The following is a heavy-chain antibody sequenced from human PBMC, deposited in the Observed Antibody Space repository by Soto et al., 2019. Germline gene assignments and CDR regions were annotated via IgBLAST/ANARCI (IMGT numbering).Heavy chain of an antibody. J-gene: IGHJ6*03. Sequence: GGSLRLSCAASGFTFSSYAMHWVRQAPGKGLEYVSAISSNGGSTYYANSVKGRFTISRDNSKNTLYLQMGSLRAEDMAVYYCARVGMTTVNYYYMDVWGKGTTVTVSS. CDR2: ISSNGGST. D-gene: IGHD4-4*01. CDR3: ARVGMTTVNYYYMDV. CDR1: GFTFSSYA. V-gene: IGHV3-64*01.